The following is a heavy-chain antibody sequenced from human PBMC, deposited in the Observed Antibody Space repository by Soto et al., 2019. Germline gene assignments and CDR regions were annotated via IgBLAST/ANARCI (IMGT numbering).Heavy chain of an antibody. D-gene: IGHD2-15*01. CDR2: IYYSGST. V-gene: IGHV4-31*03. CDR1: GGSISSGGYY. J-gene: IGHJ1*01. CDR3: ARDGRSDGFFQH. Sequence: PSETLSLTCTVSGGSISSGGYYWSWIRQHPGKGLEWIGYIYYSGSTYYNPSLKSRITISVDTSKNQFSLKLSSVTAADTAVYYCARDGRSDGFFQHWGQGTLVTVSS.